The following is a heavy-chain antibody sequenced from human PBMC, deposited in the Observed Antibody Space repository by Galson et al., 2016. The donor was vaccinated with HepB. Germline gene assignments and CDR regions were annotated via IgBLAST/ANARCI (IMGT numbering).Heavy chain of an antibody. CDR1: GFTLSRYW. D-gene: IGHD1-1*01. J-gene: IGHJ6*02. CDR3: ARGTVDKPGMDV. CDR2: INGDGSYT. Sequence: SLRLSCAASGFTLSRYWVHWVRQAPGKGLVWVSRINGDGSYTGYADSVKGRFTIPRDNAKNTLSLQMHSLRAEDTAVYYCARGTVDKPGMDVWGQGTTVTVSS. V-gene: IGHV3-74*01.